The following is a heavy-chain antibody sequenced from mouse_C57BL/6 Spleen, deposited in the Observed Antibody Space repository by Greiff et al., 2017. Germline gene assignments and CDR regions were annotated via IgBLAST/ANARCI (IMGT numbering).Heavy chain of an antibody. CDR3: ARGDYDGYWYFDV. CDR1: GYTFTSYW. D-gene: IGHD2-4*01. V-gene: IGHV1-55*01. CDR2: IYPGSGST. Sequence: QVQLKQPGAELVKPGASVTMSCKASGYTFTSYWITWVKQRPGQGLEWIGDIYPGSGSTNSNEKFKSKATLTVDTSSSTAYMQLSSLTSEDSAVYYCARGDYDGYWYFDVWGTGTTVTVSS. J-gene: IGHJ1*03.